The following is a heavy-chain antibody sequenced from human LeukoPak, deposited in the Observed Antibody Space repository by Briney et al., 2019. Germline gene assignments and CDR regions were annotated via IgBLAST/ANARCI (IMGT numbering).Heavy chain of an antibody. D-gene: IGHD1-26*01. CDR2: IYSGGST. V-gene: IGHV3-53*01. Sequence: PGGSLSLSCAASGFTVSSNYMSWVRQAPGKGLEWVSVIYSGGSTYYADSVKGRFTISRDNSKNTLYLQMNSLRAEDTAVYYCAREGRGGFDYWGQGTLVTVSS. CDR1: GFTVSSNY. CDR3: AREGRGGFDY. J-gene: IGHJ4*02.